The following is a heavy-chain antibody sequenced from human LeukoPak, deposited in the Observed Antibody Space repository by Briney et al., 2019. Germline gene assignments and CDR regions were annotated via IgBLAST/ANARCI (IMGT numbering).Heavy chain of an antibody. J-gene: IGHJ4*02. D-gene: IGHD4-17*01. CDR2: IYYSGST. V-gene: IGHV4-59*01. CDR3: ATTTVTTAIIDY. CDR1: GGSISSYY. Sequence: SETLSLTCTVSGGSISSYYWSWIRQPPGKGLEGIGYIYYSGSTNYNPSLKSRVTISVDPSKNQFSLKLSSVTAVDTAVYYCATTTVTTAIIDYWGQGTLVTVSS.